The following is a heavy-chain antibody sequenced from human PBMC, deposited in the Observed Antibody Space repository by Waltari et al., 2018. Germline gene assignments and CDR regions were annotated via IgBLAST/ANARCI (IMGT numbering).Heavy chain of an antibody. V-gene: IGHV4-4*02. D-gene: IGHD6-19*01. J-gene: IGHJ4*02. CDR2: IYHNGTT. CDR1: GGSIYISNW. CDR3: ASRAVAGNNFDY. Sequence: QVQLQESGPGLVKPLGTLSLTCAISGGSIYISNWWSWVRQAPGKGLDWIGEIYHNGTTNYNPALKSRVTISVDKSRNHFSLNLTSVTVADTALYYCASRAVAGNNFDYWGQGRLVTVSS.